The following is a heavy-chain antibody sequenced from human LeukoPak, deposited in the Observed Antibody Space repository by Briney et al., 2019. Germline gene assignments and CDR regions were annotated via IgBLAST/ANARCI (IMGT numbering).Heavy chain of an antibody. Sequence: ASVKVSCKASGYTFTGYYMHWVRQAPGQGLEWMGWINPNSGGTNYAQKFQGRVTMTRDTSISTAYMELSRLRSDDTAVYYCARTYYDYVWGSFALFDPWGQGTLVTVSS. CDR2: INPNSGGT. CDR3: ARTYYDYVWGSFALFDP. CDR1: GYTFTGYY. V-gene: IGHV1-2*02. J-gene: IGHJ5*02. D-gene: IGHD3-16*01.